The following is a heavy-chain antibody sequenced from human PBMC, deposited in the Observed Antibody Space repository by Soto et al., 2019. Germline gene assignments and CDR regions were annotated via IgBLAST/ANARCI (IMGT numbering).Heavy chain of an antibody. D-gene: IGHD3-22*01. CDR3: APIGGGITMMLPGEYGRDV. CDR2: IIPIFGTA. CDR1: GGTFSSYA. Sequence: QVQLVQSGAEVKKPGSSVKVSCKASGGTFSSYAISWVRQAPGQGLEWMGGIIPIFGTANYAQKFQGRVTIPADESTSTAYMGLGTLRSEDTPVYYWAPIGGGITMMLPGEYGRDVGAQGPRVTV. J-gene: IGHJ6*02. V-gene: IGHV1-69*01.